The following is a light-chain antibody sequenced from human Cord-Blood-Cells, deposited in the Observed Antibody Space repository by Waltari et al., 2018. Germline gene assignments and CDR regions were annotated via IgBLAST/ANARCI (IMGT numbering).Light chain of an antibody. CDR1: QSVSRSY. CDR2: GAS. J-gene: IGKJ1*01. Sequence: EIVLTQSPGTLSLSQGERSTTSCRASQSVSRSYLAWYQQKPGQAPRLHIYGASSRATGIPDRFSGSGSGTDFTLTISRLEPEDFAVYYCQQYGSSPWTFGQGTKVEIK. V-gene: IGKV3-20*01. CDR3: QQYGSSPWT.